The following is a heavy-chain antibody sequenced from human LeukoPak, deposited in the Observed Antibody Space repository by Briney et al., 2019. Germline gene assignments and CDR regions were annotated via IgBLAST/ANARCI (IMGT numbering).Heavy chain of an antibody. D-gene: IGHD2-2*01. CDR3: ARVPAAITEADIVATNWFDP. CDR1: GGTFSSYA. CDR2: IIPIFGTA. J-gene: IGHJ5*02. V-gene: IGHV1-69*01. Sequence: GSSVKVSCKASGGTFSSYAISWVRQAPGQGLEWMGGIIPIFGTANYAQKFQGRVTITADESTSTAYMELSSLRSEDTAVYYCARVPAAITEADIVATNWFDPWGQGTLVTVSS.